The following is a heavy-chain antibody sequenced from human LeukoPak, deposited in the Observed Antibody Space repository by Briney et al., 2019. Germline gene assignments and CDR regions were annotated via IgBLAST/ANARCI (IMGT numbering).Heavy chain of an antibody. Sequence: PGGSLRLSCAASGFTFTSYAMSWVRQAPGKGLEWVSAISGNDGGTYYADSVKGRFTISIDNSKNTLYLQMNSLRAEDTAVYYCAKGDFYGDYPYGMDVWGQGTMVSVSS. CDR1: GFTFTSYA. D-gene: IGHD3-3*01. J-gene: IGHJ6*02. V-gene: IGHV3-23*01. CDR3: AKGDFYGDYPYGMDV. CDR2: ISGNDGGT.